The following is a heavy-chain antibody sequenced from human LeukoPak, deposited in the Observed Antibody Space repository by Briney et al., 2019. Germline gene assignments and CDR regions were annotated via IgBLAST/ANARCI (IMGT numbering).Heavy chain of an antibody. V-gene: IGHV3-23*01. J-gene: IGHJ6*02. CDR3: ARDDHYDILTGYYNGGMDV. Sequence: GGSLRLSCAASGFTFSSYAMSWVRQAPGKGLEWVSAISGSGGSTYYADSVKGRFTISRDNSKNTLYLQMNSLRAGDTAVYYCARDDHYDILTGYYNGGMDVWGQGTTVTVSS. CDR2: ISGSGGST. D-gene: IGHD3-9*01. CDR1: GFTFSSYA.